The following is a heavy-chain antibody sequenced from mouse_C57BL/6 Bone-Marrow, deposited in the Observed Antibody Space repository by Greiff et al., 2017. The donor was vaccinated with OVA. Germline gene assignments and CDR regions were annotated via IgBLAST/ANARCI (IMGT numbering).Heavy chain of an antibody. Sequence: EVQLQQSGAELVRPGASVKLSCTASGFNIKDDYMHWVKQRPEQGLEWIGWIDPENGDTEYASKFQGKATITADTSSNTAYLQLSSLTSEDTAVYYCTTENDYHYYAMDYWGQGTSVTVSS. J-gene: IGHJ4*01. CDR1: GFNIKDDY. CDR3: TTENDYHYYAMDY. D-gene: IGHD2-4*01. V-gene: IGHV14-4*01. CDR2: IDPENGDT.